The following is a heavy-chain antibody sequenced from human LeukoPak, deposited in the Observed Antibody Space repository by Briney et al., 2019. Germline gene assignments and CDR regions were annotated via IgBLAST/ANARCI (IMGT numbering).Heavy chain of an antibody. CDR2: IASETYGGTA. CDR1: GFTFGDYA. Sequence: TGGSLRLSCTASGFTFGDYAMTWVREAPGRGLEWVGFIASETYGGTAEYAASVKGRFTSSRDDSKSIAYLQMNSLKTEDTAVYYCTRDQTPYYWGQGTLVTVSS. CDR3: TRDQTPYY. V-gene: IGHV3-49*04. J-gene: IGHJ4*02.